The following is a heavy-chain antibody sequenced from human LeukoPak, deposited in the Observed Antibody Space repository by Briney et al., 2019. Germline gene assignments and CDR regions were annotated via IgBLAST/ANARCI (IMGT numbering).Heavy chain of an antibody. V-gene: IGHV3-9*01. D-gene: IGHD6-13*01. J-gene: IGHJ4*02. CDR1: GFTFDDYA. Sequence: SLRLSCAASGFTFDDYAMHWVRQAPGKGLEWVSGISWNSGSIGCADSVKGRFTISRDNVENSLYLQMNSLRAEDTAFYYCAKDLGSSWTLGFPYWGQGTLVTVSS. CDR3: AKDLGSSWTLGFPY. CDR2: ISWNSGSI.